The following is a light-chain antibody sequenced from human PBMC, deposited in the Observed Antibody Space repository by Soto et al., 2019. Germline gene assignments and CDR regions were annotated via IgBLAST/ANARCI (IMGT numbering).Light chain of an antibody. CDR3: QQYDGYPLT. V-gene: IGKV1-5*01. Sequence: DIPMTQSPSTLSASIGDRVTITCRASQSISKWLAWHQQAPGKAPKVLIFDASTLQNGVPSRFSGSGSGTEFTLTIGSLHPDDFATYYCQQYDGYPLTFGQGTRVEIK. CDR1: QSISKW. CDR2: DAS. J-gene: IGKJ1*01.